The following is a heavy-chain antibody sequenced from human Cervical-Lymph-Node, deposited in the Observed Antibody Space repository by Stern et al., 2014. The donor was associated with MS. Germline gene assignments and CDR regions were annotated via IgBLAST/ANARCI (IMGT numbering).Heavy chain of an antibody. CDR3: ATLGVTMGDFDP. J-gene: IGHJ5*02. CDR1: GGTFSSSG. Sequence: MQLVESGSEVKKPGSSVRVSCKASGGTFSSSGISWVRQAPGQGLEWMGRIIPILSITNYAQNFQGRVTITADKSTSTAYMELSSLRSEDTAVYYCATLGVTMGDFDPWGQGTLVTVSS. D-gene: IGHD4/OR15-4a*01. CDR2: IIPILSIT. V-gene: IGHV1-69*09.